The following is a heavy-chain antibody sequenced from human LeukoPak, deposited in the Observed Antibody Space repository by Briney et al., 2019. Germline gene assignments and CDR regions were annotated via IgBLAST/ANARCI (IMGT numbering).Heavy chain of an antibody. CDR2: IMPISGIA. D-gene: IGHD3-22*01. J-gene: IGHJ4*02. V-gene: IGHV1-69*05. CDR1: GDTFSNYG. Sequence: SVKVSCKASGDTFSNYGLSWVRQAPGQGLEWMGRIMPISGIANYAQKFQDRVTINTDESTSTVYMELNSLRSEDTAVYYCARDLYYYGSGGPDYWGQGTLVSVSS. CDR3: ARDLYYYGSGGPDY.